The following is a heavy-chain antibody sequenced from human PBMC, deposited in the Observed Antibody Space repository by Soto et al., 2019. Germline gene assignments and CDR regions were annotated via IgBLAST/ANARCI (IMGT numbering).Heavy chain of an antibody. D-gene: IGHD6-19*01. Sequence: ASVKVSCKASGYTFTSYDINWVRQATGQGLEWMGWMNANSGNTGYSQKFQGRVTITRDTSISTAYMELSSLRSEDTAVYYCARGSSGWYFDYGGQGTLVTVSS. CDR3: ARGSSGWYFDY. J-gene: IGHJ4*02. V-gene: IGHV1-8*01. CDR2: MNANSGNT. CDR1: GYTFTSYD.